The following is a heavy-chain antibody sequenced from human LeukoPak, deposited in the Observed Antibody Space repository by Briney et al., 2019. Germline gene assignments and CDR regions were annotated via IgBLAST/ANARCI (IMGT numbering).Heavy chain of an antibody. CDR3: ARDNQYNSASSDYGGTNFDS. J-gene: IGHJ4*02. CDR1: GGSISSHY. CDR2: MHYRGNT. Sequence: SETLSLTCTVSGGSISSHYWSRIRQSPGKGLEWIGFMHYRGNTNSNPSLRSRVTISMDTSKNQFSLKMSSVTAADTAVYYCARDNQYNSASSDYGGTNFDSWGQGTLVTVSS. V-gene: IGHV4-59*11. D-gene: IGHD4-17*01.